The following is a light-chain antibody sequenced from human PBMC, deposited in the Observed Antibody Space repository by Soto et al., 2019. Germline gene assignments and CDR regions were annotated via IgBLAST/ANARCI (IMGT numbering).Light chain of an antibody. Sequence: EIVMTQSPATLSVSPGERATLSCRASQSVSRSYLAWYQQKPGQAPRLLIYGTSNRATGIPERFSGSGSGTDFTLTISRLEPQDSAMYYCQQYVISVTFGQGTRLEIK. CDR3: QQYVISVT. CDR2: GTS. V-gene: IGKV3-20*01. J-gene: IGKJ5*01. CDR1: QSVSRSY.